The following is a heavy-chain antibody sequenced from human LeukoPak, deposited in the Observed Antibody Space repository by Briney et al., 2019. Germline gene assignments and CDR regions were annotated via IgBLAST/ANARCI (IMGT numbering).Heavy chain of an antibody. D-gene: IGHD2/OR15-2a*01. CDR3: ARVSFAADWYFDL. CDR2: INRDGSSA. V-gene: IGHV3-74*01. Sequence: EGSLRLSCTASGFSFNNYWMHWVRQAPGLGLVWVSRINRDGSSATYADSVEGRFTISRDNAKNTVNLQLNSLRAEDTAVYYCARVSFAADWYFDLWGRGTLVTVSS. J-gene: IGHJ2*01. CDR1: GFSFNNYW.